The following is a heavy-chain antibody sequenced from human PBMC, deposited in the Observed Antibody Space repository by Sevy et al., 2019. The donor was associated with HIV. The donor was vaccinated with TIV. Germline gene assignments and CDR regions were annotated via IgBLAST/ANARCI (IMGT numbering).Heavy chain of an antibody. V-gene: IGHV3-30-3*01. D-gene: IGHD3-16*01. J-gene: IGHJ4*02. CDR2: ISYDGSNK. Sequence: GGSLRLSCAASGFTFSSYAMHWVRQAPGKGLEWVAVISYDGSNKYYADSVKGRFTISRDNSQNTLYLQMNSLRAEDTAVYYCARAMITFPGAPNDYWGQGTLVTVSS. CDR1: GFTFSSYA. CDR3: ARAMITFPGAPNDY.